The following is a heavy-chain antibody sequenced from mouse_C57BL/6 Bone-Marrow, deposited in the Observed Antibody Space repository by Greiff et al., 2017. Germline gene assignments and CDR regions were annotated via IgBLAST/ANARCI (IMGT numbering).Heavy chain of an antibody. J-gene: IGHJ3*01. CDR3: ARSCGLVTVPVAY. CDR2: IHPNSGST. CDR1: GYTFISYW. Sequence: VQLQQPGAELVKPGASVKLSCKASGYTFISYWMHWVKQRPGQGLDWIGMIHPNSGSTNYNEKFKSKATLTVDKSSSTAYMQLSSLTSDDSAVYYGARSCGLVTVPVAYGGQGTLVTVSA. V-gene: IGHV1-64*01. D-gene: IGHD2-2*01.